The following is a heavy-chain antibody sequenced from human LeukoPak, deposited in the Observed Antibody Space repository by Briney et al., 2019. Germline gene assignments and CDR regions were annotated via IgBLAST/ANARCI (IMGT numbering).Heavy chain of an antibody. J-gene: IGHJ6*03. D-gene: IGHD4-17*01. CDR2: IYYSGST. Sequence: PSETLSLTCTVSGDSISSTNYYWGWIRQPPGKGLEWIGSIYYSGSTYYNPSLESRVTISVDTSKNQFSLKLSSVTAADTAVYYCARADYGDYDYYYYMDVWGKGTTVTISS. CDR3: ARADYGDYDYYYYMDV. CDR1: GDSISSTNYY. V-gene: IGHV4-39*07.